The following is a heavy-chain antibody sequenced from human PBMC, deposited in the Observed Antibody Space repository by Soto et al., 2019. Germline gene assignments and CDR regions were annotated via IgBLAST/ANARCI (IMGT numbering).Heavy chain of an antibody. Sequence: ESGGGVVQPGRSLRLSCAASGFTFGTYDMHWVRQAPGKGLEWVASMWYDGSNKDYADSVKGRFTISRDNSKNTLYLQMNSLRAEDTAVYYCARIGSGGTALDYWGQGSLVTVSS. J-gene: IGHJ4*02. CDR2: MWYDGSNK. D-gene: IGHD1-1*01. CDR1: GFTFGTYD. CDR3: ARIGSGGTALDY. V-gene: IGHV3-33*01.